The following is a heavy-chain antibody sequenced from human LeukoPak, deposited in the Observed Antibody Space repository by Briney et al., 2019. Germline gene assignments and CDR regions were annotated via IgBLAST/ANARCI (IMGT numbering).Heavy chain of an antibody. V-gene: IGHV4-30-2*01. Sequence: PSETLSLTCAVSGGSISSGGYSWSWIRQPPGKGLEWIGYIYHSGSTYYNPSLKSRVTISVDRSKNQFSLKLSSVTAADTAVYYCARLPDRGGKSAFDIWGQGTMVTVSS. CDR3: ARLPDRGGKSAFDI. J-gene: IGHJ3*02. D-gene: IGHD1-26*01. CDR1: GGSISSGGYS. CDR2: IYHSGST.